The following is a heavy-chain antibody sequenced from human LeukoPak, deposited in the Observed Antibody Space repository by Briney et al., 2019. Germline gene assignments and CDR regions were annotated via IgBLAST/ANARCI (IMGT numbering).Heavy chain of an antibody. CDR2: ISYDGSNK. CDR3: FTIVILVVTDDY. D-gene: IGHD2-21*02. J-gene: IGHJ4*02. V-gene: IGHV3-30*04. Sequence: GGSLRLSCAASGFTFSSYAMHWVRQAPGKGLEWVAVISYDGSNKYYADSVKGRFTISRDNSKNTLYLQMNSLRAEDTAVYYCFTIVILVVTDDYWGQRTLVTVSS. CDR1: GFTFSSYA.